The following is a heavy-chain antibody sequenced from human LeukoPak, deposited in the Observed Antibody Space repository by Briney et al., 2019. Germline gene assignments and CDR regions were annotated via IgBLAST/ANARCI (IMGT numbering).Heavy chain of an antibody. Sequence: PGGSLRLSCAASGFAFSVYDMQWVRQAPGKGLEFVSAISSSGDSTYYANSVKGRFTTSRDNSKNTLYLQMGSLRPEDTAVYYCAKRGAMSYYGSYGMDVWGQGTTVTVSS. V-gene: IGHV3-64*01. CDR1: GFAFSVYD. D-gene: IGHD3-10*01. CDR3: AKRGAMSYYGSYGMDV. J-gene: IGHJ6*02. CDR2: ISSSGDST.